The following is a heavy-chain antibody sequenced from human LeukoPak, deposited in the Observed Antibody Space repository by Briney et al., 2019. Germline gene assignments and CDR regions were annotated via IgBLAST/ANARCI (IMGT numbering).Heavy chain of an antibody. CDR3: ATDLATMVRGEGN. Sequence: ASVKVSCKASGYTFTSYGISWVRQAPGQGLEWMGWINAYNGNTNYAQMLQGRVTMTTDTSTSTAYMELGSLRSEDTAVYYCATDLATMVRGEGNWGQGTLVTVSS. CDR2: INAYNGNT. CDR1: GYTFTSYG. D-gene: IGHD3-10*01. J-gene: IGHJ4*02. V-gene: IGHV1-18*01.